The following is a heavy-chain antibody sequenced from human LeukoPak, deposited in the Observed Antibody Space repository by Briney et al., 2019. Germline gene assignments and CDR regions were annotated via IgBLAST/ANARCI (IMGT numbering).Heavy chain of an antibody. Sequence: SVKVSCKASGGTFSSYAISWVRQAPGQGLEWMGGIIPIFGTANYAQKFQGRVTITADESTSTAYMELSSLRSEDTAVYYCASSGKGRSFTVVTNLGSDLSVYWGQGTLVTVSS. CDR1: GGTFSSYA. CDR3: ASSGKGRSFTVVTNLGSDLSVY. D-gene: IGHD4-23*01. V-gene: IGHV1-69*13. J-gene: IGHJ4*02. CDR2: IIPIFGTA.